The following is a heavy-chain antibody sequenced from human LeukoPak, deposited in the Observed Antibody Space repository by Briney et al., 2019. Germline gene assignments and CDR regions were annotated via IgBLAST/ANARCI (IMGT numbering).Heavy chain of an antibody. J-gene: IGHJ2*01. CDR1: GGSFSGYY. Sequence: PSETLSLTCAVYGGSFSGYYWSWIRQPPGKGLEWIGEINHSGSTYYNPSLKSRVTISVDTSKNQFSLKLSSVTAADTAVYYCARHLHDSSGYWYFDLWGRGTLVTVSS. V-gene: IGHV4-34*01. CDR3: ARHLHDSSGYWYFDL. D-gene: IGHD3-22*01. CDR2: INHSGST.